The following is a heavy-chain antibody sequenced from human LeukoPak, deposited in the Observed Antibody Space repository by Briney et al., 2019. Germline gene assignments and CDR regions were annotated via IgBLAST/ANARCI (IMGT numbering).Heavy chain of an antibody. V-gene: IGHV3-15*01. CDR2: IKSKTDGGTT. Sequence: GGSLRLSCAASGFTFSNAWMSWVRQAPGKGLEWVGRIKSKTDGGTTDYAAPVKGRFTISRDDSKNTLYLQMNSLKTEDTAVYYCTTVNDFWSGYRYYYYMDVWGKGTTVTVSS. CDR3: TTVNDFWSGYRYYYYMDV. D-gene: IGHD3-3*01. J-gene: IGHJ6*03. CDR1: GFTFSNAW.